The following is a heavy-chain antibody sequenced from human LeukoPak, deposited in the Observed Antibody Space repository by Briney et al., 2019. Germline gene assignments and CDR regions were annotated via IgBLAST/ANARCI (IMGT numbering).Heavy chain of an antibody. D-gene: IGHD3-22*01. CDR1: GGTFSSYG. Sequence: SVKVSCKASGGTFSSYGISWVRQAPGQGLEWMGRIIPIFGTANYAQKFQGRVTITTDESTSTAYMELSSLRSEDTAVYYCARGGYYDSSGLGVSFAFDIWGQGTMVTVSS. CDR3: ARGGYYDSSGLGVSFAFDI. J-gene: IGHJ3*02. CDR2: IIPIFGTA. V-gene: IGHV1-69*05.